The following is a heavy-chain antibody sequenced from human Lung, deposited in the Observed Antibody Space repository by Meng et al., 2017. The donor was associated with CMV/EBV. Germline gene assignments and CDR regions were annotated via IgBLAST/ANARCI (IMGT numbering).Heavy chain of an antibody. CDR3: AHRPVSRAGEEEYYFDY. J-gene: IGHJ4*02. CDR2: IYWNDDK. D-gene: IGHD6-19*01. CDR1: GFXLSISGVG. V-gene: IGHV2-5*01. Sequence: FGXXLVXPTQTLTLTCPFSGFXLSISGVGVGWTRQPPGKALEWLALIYWNDDKRYSPSLKRRLTITKDTSKNQVVLTMTNMDPVDTATYYCAHRPVSRAGEEEYYFDYWXQGTLVTVSS.